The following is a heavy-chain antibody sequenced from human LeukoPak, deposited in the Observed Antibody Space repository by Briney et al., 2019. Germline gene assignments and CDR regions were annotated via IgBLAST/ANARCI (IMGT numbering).Heavy chain of an antibody. D-gene: IGHD3-10*01. V-gene: IGHV5-51*01. CDR3: ARSSHYYYGSGPLHAYYFDY. J-gene: IGHJ4*02. CDR2: IYPGDSDT. CDR1: GYSFTSYW. Sequence: GESLKISCKGSGYSFTSYWIGWVRQMPGKGLEWMGIIYPGDSDTRNSPSFQGQVTISADKSISTAYPQWSSLKASDTAMYYCARSSHYYYGSGPLHAYYFDYWGQGTLVTVSS.